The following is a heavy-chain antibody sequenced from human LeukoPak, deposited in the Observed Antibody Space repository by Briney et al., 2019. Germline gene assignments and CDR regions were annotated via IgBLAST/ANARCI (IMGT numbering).Heavy chain of an antibody. Sequence: GGSLRLSCAASGFTFDDYAMHWVRQAPGKGLEWVSGISWNSGSIGYADSVKGRFTISRDNAKNSLYLQMNSLRAEDTALYYCAKDGAGGGWYGNGYYYGMDVWGQGTTVTVSS. V-gene: IGHV3-9*01. CDR3: AKDGAGGGWYGNGYYYGMDV. J-gene: IGHJ6*02. CDR2: ISWNSGSI. D-gene: IGHD6-19*01. CDR1: GFTFDDYA.